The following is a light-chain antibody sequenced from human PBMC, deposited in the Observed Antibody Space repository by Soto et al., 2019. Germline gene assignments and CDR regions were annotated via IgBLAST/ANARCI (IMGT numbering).Light chain of an antibody. Sequence: ESVLTPSHCTLSLSPGERATLSCRVSHSVTSDYLAWYQQKPGQAPRLLIYGATKRATGIPDRFSGSGSGIDFTLTISRLEAEDFAVYYCQQYGDSLRVFGQGTKVDI. CDR3: QQYGDSLRV. CDR2: GAT. CDR1: HSVTSDY. J-gene: IGKJ1*01. V-gene: IGKV3-20*01.